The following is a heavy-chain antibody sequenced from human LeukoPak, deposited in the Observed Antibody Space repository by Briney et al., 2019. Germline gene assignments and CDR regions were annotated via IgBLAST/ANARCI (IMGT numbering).Heavy chain of an antibody. Sequence: PSETLSLTCTVSGGSISSYYWSWIRQPPGKGLEWIGYIYYSGSTYYNPSLKSRVTISVDTSMNQFSLKLSSVTAADTAVYYCATYDRVLGFDYWGQGTLVTVSS. J-gene: IGHJ4*02. CDR1: GGSISSYY. D-gene: IGHD3-22*01. CDR3: ATYDRVLGFDY. CDR2: IYYSGST. V-gene: IGHV4-59*12.